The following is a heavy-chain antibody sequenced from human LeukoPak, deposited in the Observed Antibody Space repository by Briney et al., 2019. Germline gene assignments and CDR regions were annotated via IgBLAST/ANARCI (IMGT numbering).Heavy chain of an antibody. CDR3: ARGATISETGYFDF. CDR1: GGSFSRYY. Sequence: KPSETLSLTCAVYGGSFSRYYWSWIRQSPGKGLEWIAEIDHRGDTNYNPSAKSRVTISVDTSKNQFSLKVRSLSAADTAVYYCARGATISETGYFDFWGQGTPVTVSS. V-gene: IGHV4-34*01. CDR2: IDHRGDT. D-gene: IGHD5-24*01. J-gene: IGHJ4*03.